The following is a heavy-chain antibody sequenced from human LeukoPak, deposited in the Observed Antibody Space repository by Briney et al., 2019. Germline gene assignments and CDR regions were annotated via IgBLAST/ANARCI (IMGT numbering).Heavy chain of an antibody. D-gene: IGHD2/OR15-2a*01. V-gene: IGHV3-7*04. Sequence: SGGSLRRSGAGSGFTFTNFWMIWVGQGPGRGREGLANIHPEGNEKYNVESVKGRFTISGDNTKNLLFLQMNGLRVEDTDVYYCARGDALSGDHWGQGTLVTVSS. J-gene: IGHJ4*02. CDR1: GFTFTNFW. CDR3: ARGDALSGDH. CDR2: IHPEGNEK.